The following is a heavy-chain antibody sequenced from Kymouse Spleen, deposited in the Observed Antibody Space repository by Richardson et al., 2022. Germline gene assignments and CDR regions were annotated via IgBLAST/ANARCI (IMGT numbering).Heavy chain of an antibody. D-gene: IGHD1-20*01,IGHD1-7*01. CDR1: GGSFSGYY. J-gene: IGHJ3*02. Sequence: QVQLQQWGAGLLKPSETLSLTCAVYGGSFSGYYWSWIRQPPGKGLEWIGEINHSGSTNYNPSLKSRVTISVDTSKNQFSLKLSSVTAADTAVYYCARNNWNLDAFDIWGQGTMVTVSS. CDR3: ARNNWNLDAFDI. CDR2: INHSGST. V-gene: IGHV4-34*01.